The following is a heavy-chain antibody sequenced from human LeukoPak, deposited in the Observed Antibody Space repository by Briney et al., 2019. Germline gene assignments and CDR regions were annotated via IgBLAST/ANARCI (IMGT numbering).Heavy chain of an antibody. CDR2: IRQDGSEK. CDR3: ARRVPHRAIVVVVAVTDAFDI. J-gene: IGHJ3*02. Sequence: PGGSLRLSCAASGFTFSSYWMSWVRQAPGKGLEWMANIRQDGSEKYYVDSAKGRFTISRDNAKNSLYLQMNSLRAEDTAVYYCARRVPHRAIVVVVAVTDAFDIWGQGTMVTVSS. D-gene: IGHD2-15*01. V-gene: IGHV3-7*01. CDR1: GFTFSSYW.